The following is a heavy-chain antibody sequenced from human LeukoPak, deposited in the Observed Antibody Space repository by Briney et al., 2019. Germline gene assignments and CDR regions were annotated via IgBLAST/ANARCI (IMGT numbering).Heavy chain of an antibody. CDR3: AKDPNKYRSGWYVSWFDP. CDR2: ISGSGGST. V-gene: IGHV3-23*01. Sequence: QTGGSLRLSCAASGFTFSSNAMSWVRQAPGKGLEWVSAISGSGGSTYYADSVKGRFTISRDNSKNTLYLQMNSLRAEDTAVYYCAKDPNKYRSGWYVSWFDPWGQGTLVTVSS. J-gene: IGHJ5*02. CDR1: GFTFSSNA. D-gene: IGHD6-19*01.